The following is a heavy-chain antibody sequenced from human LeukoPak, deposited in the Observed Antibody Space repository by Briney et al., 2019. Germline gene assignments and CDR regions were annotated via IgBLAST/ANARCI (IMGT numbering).Heavy chain of an antibody. J-gene: IGHJ4*02. CDR2: IFGSEGRP. V-gene: IGHV3-23*01. D-gene: IGHD6-25*01. Sequence: GGSLRLSCAASGFTLSSYSMTGVRQAPGKGLEWVSAIFGSEGRPFYAHAVKGQFTISRDNSKNALYLQMNSLRAEYTAIYDCAKTRGPAATHPDYGGQGIRLTVSS. CDR1: GFTLSSYS. CDR3: AKTRGPAATHPDY.